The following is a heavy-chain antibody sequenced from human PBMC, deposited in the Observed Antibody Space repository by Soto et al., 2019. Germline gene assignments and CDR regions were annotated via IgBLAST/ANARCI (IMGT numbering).Heavy chain of an antibody. CDR1: GFTFSNAW. CDR3: TTATGYSGYDHFDY. CDR2: IKSKTDGGTT. D-gene: IGHD5-12*01. V-gene: IGHV3-15*01. J-gene: IGHJ4*02. Sequence: GGSLRLSCAASGFTFSNAWMSWVRQAPGKGLEWVGRIKSKTDGGTTDYAAPVKGRFTISRDDSKNTLYLQMNSLKTEATAVYYCTTATGYSGYDHFDYWGQGTLVTVSS.